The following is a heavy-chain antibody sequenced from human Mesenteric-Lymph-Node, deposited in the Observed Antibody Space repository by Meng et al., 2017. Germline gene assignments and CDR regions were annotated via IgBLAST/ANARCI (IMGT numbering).Heavy chain of an antibody. J-gene: IGHJ4*02. D-gene: IGHD2-2*01. V-gene: IGHV4-4*02. Sequence: QHQWSAPGLLKPSGAPSLPCAVYGCSISSSNWWSWVRQPPGKGLEWIGEIYHSGSTNYNPSLKSRVTISVDKSKNQFSLKLSSVTAADTAVYYCASGRKYCSSTSCYGQFDYWGQGTLVTVSS. CDR2: IYHSGST. CDR3: ASGRKYCSSTSCYGQFDY. CDR1: GCSISSSNW.